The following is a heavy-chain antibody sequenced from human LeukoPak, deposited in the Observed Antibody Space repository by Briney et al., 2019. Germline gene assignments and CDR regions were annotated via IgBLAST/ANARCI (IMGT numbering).Heavy chain of an antibody. CDR3: ASTHYGSGNNYNRDSYYFDS. D-gene: IGHD3-10*01. Sequence: PSETLSLTCTVSCGSISRYYWNWIRQTPGKGLEWIGYIYYSGSTSYNPSLKSRVTISVDTSKNQFSLKLSSVTAADTAVYYCASTHYGSGNNYNRDSYYFDSWGQGTLVTVSS. CDR1: CGSISRYY. V-gene: IGHV4-59*01. CDR2: IYYSGST. J-gene: IGHJ4*02.